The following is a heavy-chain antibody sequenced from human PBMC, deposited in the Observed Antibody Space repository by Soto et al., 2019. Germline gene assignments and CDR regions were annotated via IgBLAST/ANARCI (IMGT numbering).Heavy chain of an antibody. CDR2: ISYDGSNK. CDR1: GFTFSSYA. Sequence: PGGSLRLSCASSGFTFSSYAMHWVRQAPGKGLEWVAVISYDGSNKYYADSVKGRFTISRDNAKNSLYLQMNSLRAEDTALYYCAKDIGSSRGDAFDIWGQGTMVTVSS. D-gene: IGHD2-2*01. CDR3: AKDIGSSRGDAFDI. J-gene: IGHJ3*02. V-gene: IGHV3-30-3*01.